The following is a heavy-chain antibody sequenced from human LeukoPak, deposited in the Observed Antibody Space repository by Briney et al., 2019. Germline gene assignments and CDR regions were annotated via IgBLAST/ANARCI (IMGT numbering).Heavy chain of an antibody. Sequence: GGSLRLSCAASGLTFSSYAMSWVRQAPGKGLEWVSAISGSGGSTYYADSVKGRFTISRDNSKNTLYLQMNSLRAEDTAVYYCAKGKYCSSTSCYAGWFDPWGQGTLVTVSS. V-gene: IGHV3-23*01. CDR2: ISGSGGST. J-gene: IGHJ5*02. CDR3: AKGKYCSSTSCYAGWFDP. D-gene: IGHD2-2*01. CDR1: GLTFSSYA.